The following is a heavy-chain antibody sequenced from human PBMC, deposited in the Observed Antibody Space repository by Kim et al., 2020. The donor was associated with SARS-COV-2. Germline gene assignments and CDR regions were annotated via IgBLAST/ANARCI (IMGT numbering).Heavy chain of an antibody. J-gene: IGHJ3*02. CDR2: SNK. V-gene: IGHV3-30*02. CDR3: ETTGYAFDI. Sequence: SNKYYADSVKGRFTISRDNSKNTLYLQMNSLRAEDTAVYYCETTGYAFDIWGQGTMVTVSS. D-gene: IGHD4-4*01.